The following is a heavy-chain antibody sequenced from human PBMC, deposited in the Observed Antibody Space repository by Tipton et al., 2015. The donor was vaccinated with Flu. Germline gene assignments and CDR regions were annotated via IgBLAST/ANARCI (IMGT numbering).Heavy chain of an antibody. CDR1: GFTFSSYA. J-gene: IGHJ2*01. D-gene: IGHD2-21*02. CDR2: FTAGVSST. CDR3: AKGLPLSYCGRDCYPNWYFDL. V-gene: IGHV3-23*01. Sequence: SLRLSCAASGFTFSSYAINWLRQAPGKGLERVSSFTAGVSSTYYADSVKGRFTISRDNSKNTLYLQMNSLRADDTAVYYCAKGLPLSYCGRDCYPNWYFDLWGRGTLVTVSS.